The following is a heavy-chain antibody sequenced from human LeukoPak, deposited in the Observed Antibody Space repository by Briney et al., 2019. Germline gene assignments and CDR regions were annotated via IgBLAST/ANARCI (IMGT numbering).Heavy chain of an antibody. J-gene: IGHJ6*02. V-gene: IGHV1-2*04. CDR2: INPNSGGT. CDR1: GYTFTGYY. D-gene: IGHD4-17*01. CDR3: ARDRLTTVTTPYIYYGMDV. Sequence: GASVKVSCKASGYTFTGYYMHWVRQAPGQGLEWMGWINPNSGGTNYAQKFQGWVTMTRDTSISTAYMELSRLRSDDTAVYYCARDRLTTVTTPYIYYGMDVWGQGTTVTVSS.